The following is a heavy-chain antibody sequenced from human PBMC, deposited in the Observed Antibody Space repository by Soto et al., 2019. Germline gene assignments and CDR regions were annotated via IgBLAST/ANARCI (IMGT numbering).Heavy chain of an antibody. CDR1: GFTFSSYA. V-gene: IGHV3-23*01. Sequence: HPGGSLRLSCAASGFTFSSYAMSWVRQAPGKGLEWVSAISGSGGSTYYADSVKGRFTISRDNSKNTLYLQMNSLRAEDTAVYYCAKARTMIVVGMKETPSYYGMDVWGQGTTVTVSS. J-gene: IGHJ6*02. D-gene: IGHD3-22*01. CDR3: AKARTMIVVGMKETPSYYGMDV. CDR2: ISGSGGST.